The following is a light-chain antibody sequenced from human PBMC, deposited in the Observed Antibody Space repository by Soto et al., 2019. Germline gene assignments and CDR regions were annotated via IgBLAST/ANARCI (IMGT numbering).Light chain of an antibody. V-gene: IGKV1-5*03. J-gene: IGKJ3*01. Sequence: DIQMTQSPSTLSASVGDRVTITCRASQSISSWLAWYQQKPGKAPKLLIYKASSLESGVPSRFSGSGSGTEFILTISSLQPDDFATYYCQQYSSYPFTFGPGTKVDIK. CDR1: QSISSW. CDR3: QQYSSYPFT. CDR2: KAS.